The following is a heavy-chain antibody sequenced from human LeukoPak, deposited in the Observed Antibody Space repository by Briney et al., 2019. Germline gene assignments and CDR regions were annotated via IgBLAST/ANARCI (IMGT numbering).Heavy chain of an antibody. D-gene: IGHD3/OR15-3a*01. CDR1: GFTFSSYA. Sequence: GGSLRLSCAASGFTFSSYAMSWVRQAPGKGLEWVSSISGSGGSTYYADSVKGRFTISRDNSQNTLYLQMNSLRTEDTAVYSCAKEVLCFLESSMGAFDIWGQGTMVTVPS. J-gene: IGHJ3*02. CDR2: ISGSGGST. CDR3: AKEVLCFLESSMGAFDI. V-gene: IGHV3-23*01.